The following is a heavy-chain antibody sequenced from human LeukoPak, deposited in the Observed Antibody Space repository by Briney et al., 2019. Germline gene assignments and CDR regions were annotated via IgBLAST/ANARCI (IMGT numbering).Heavy chain of an antibody. CDR1: GFTFSSYA. D-gene: IGHD6-13*01. CDR3: AKFPPSSIAAAGTSYYFDY. CDR2: ISYDGSNK. J-gene: IGHJ4*02. Sequence: PGGSLRLSCAASGFTFSSYAMHWVRQAPGKGLEWVAVISYDGSNKYYADSVKGRFTISRDNSKNTLYLQMNSLRAEDTAVYYCAKFPPSSIAAAGTSYYFDYWGQGTLVTVSS. V-gene: IGHV3-30*04.